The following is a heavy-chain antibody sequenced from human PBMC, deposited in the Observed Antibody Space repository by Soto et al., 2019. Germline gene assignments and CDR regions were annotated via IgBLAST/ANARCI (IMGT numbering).Heavy chain of an antibody. J-gene: IGHJ4*02. Sequence: DVQLVESGGGSVQPGRSLRLSCAASGFTFDDYAMHWVRQAPGKGLEWVAGISWNSNNIGYADSVKGRFTISRDNAKNALYLQMNSLRADDTALYYCAKGGYDYGGVGQLDYGGQGTLVTVSS. D-gene: IGHD3-16*01. V-gene: IGHV3-9*01. CDR3: AKGGYDYGGVGQLDY. CDR1: GFTFDDYA. CDR2: ISWNSNNI.